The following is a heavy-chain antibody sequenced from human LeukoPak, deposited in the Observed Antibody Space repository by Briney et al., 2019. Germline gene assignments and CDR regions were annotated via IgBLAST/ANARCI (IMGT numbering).Heavy chain of an antibody. J-gene: IGHJ4*02. D-gene: IGHD3-10*01. Sequence: GGSLRLSCAASGFTFSSYEMNWVRQAPGKGLEWVAFIRYDGSTKHYADSVKGRFTISRDNAKNTLYLQMNSLRAEDTAVYYCARGRSGSYHYFDYWGQGTLVTVSS. CDR2: IRYDGSTK. V-gene: IGHV3-30*02. CDR3: ARGRSGSYHYFDY. CDR1: GFTFSSYE.